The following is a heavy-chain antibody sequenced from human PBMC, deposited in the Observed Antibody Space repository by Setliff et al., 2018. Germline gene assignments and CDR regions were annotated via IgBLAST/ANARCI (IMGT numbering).Heavy chain of an antibody. J-gene: IGHJ6*02. D-gene: IGHD6-25*01. CDR3: ARVSGMGSPPYYYYYYGMDV. CDR1: VYSISRDCH. CDR2: IYYSGST. V-gene: IGHV4-38-2*01. Sequence: SETLSLTCAVSVYSISRDCHWGWIRQPPGKGLEWIGSIYYSGSTYYNPSLKSRVTISVDTSKNQFSLKLSSVTAADTAVYYCARVSGMGSPPYYYYYYGMDVWGQGTTVTVSS.